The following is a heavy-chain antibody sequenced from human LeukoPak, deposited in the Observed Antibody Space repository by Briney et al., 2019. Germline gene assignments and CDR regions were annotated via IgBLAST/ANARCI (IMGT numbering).Heavy chain of an antibody. CDR2: IYYSGSA. D-gene: IGHD5-12*01. CDR1: SGSISSGSYY. Sequence: SETLSLTCTVSSGSISSGSYYWGWIRQPPGKGLEWIGSIYYSGSAYYNPSLKSRVTISVDTSKNQFSLKLSSVTAADTAVYYCARDRRYSSANWFDPWGQGTLVTVSS. CDR3: ARDRRYSSANWFDP. V-gene: IGHV4-39*07. J-gene: IGHJ5*02.